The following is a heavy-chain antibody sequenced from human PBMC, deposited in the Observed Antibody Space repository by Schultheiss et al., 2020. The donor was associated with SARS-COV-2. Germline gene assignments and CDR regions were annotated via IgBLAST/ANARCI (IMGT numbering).Heavy chain of an antibody. CDR1: DYTFTNYG. CDR3: ARDLGSSRRGWFDP. D-gene: IGHD6-13*01. CDR2: VSAYNGNT. Sequence: ASVKVSCKASDYTFTNYGITWVRQAPGQGLEWMGWVSAYNGNTNYAQKLQGRVTMTTDTSTSTAYMELRSLRSDDTAVYYCARDLGSSRRGWFDPWGQGTLVTVSS. J-gene: IGHJ5*02. V-gene: IGHV1-18*01.